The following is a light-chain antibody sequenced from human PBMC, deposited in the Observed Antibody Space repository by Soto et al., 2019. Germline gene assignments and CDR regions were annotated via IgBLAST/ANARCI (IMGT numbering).Light chain of an antibody. CDR2: LGS. V-gene: IGKV2-28*01. CDR1: QSLLHSNGYNY. CDR3: MHTLKSWT. Sequence: DIVMTQSPLSLPVTPGEPASISCRSSQSLLHSNGYNYLDWYLQKPGQSPQLLIYLGSNRASGVPDRFSGSGSGTDFTLKISRVEAEAVGVYYCMHTLKSWTFGQGTKVDIK. J-gene: IGKJ1*01.